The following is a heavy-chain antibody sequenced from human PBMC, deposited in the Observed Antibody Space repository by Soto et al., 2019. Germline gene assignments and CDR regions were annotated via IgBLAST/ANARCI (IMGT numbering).Heavy chain of an antibody. J-gene: IGHJ4*02. CDR3: ARQIYDSDTGPNFQYYFDS. Sequence: GESLKISCKVSGDSFTGFWIGWVRQMPGKGLEWLGSIYPRDSDTRYSPSFRGHVTISATKSITTVFLQWSSLRASDTAMYYCARQIYDSDTGPNFQYYFDSWGQGTPVTVSS. CDR2: IYPRDSDT. CDR1: GDSFTGFW. V-gene: IGHV5-51*01. D-gene: IGHD3-22*01.